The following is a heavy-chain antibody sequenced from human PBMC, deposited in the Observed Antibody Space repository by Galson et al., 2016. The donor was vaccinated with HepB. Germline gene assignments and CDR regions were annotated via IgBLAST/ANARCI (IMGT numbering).Heavy chain of an antibody. J-gene: IGHJ4*02. V-gene: IGHV3-7*01. CDR3: ARESTGSYFD. CDR2: IRADGSVQ. CDR1: GFILNSDW. Sequence: SLRLSCAASGFILNSDWMNWVRQTPGKGLEWVANIRADGSVQYYVDSVRGRFTISRDSAKNSLYLQMSGLRVEETAVYYCARESTGSYFDWGQGTLVTVFS. D-gene: IGHD3-10*01.